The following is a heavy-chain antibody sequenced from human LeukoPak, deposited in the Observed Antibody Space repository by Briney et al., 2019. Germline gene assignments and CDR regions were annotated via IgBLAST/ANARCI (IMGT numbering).Heavy chain of an antibody. V-gene: IGHV4-39*01. Sequence: SETLSLTCTVSGGSISSSSYYWGWIRQPPGKGLEWIGSIYYSGSTYYNPSLKSRVTISVDTSKNQSSLKLSSVTAADTAVYYCARQGPQLPDYWGQGTLVTVSS. J-gene: IGHJ4*02. CDR1: GGSISSSSYY. D-gene: IGHD1-7*01. CDR2: IYYSGST. CDR3: ARQGPQLPDY.